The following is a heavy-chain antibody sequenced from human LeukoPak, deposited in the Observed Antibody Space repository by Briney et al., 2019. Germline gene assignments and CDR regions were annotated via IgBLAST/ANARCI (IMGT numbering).Heavy chain of an antibody. Sequence: PSETLSLTCTVSGGSISSYYWSWIRQPAGKGLEWIGRIYTSGSTNYNPSLKSRVTMSVDTSKNQFSLKLSSVTAADTAVYYCARDMAVAGWGGLDYWGQGTLVTVSS. V-gene: IGHV4-4*07. D-gene: IGHD6-19*01. J-gene: IGHJ4*02. CDR3: ARDMAVAGWGGLDY. CDR1: GGSISSYY. CDR2: IYTSGST.